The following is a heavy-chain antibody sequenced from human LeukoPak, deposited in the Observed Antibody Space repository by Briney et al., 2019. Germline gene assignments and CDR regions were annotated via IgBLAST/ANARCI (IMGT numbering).Heavy chain of an antibody. V-gene: IGHV1-69*13. D-gene: IGHD2-2*02. CDR3: ATSTGVVVPAAINY. CDR1: GYTFTSYG. J-gene: IGHJ4*02. Sequence: ASVKVSCKASGYTFTSYGISWVRQAPGQGLEWMGGIIPIFGTANYAQKFQGRVTITADESTSTAYMELSSLRSEDTAVYYCATSTGVVVPAAINYWGQGTLVTVSS. CDR2: IIPIFGTA.